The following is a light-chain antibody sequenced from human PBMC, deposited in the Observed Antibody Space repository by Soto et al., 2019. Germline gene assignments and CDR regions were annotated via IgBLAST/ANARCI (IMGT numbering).Light chain of an antibody. J-gene: IGLJ1*01. Sequence: QSVLTQPPSVSAAAGQTATISCSGSSSTIGSNYVSWFQQLPGTAPKLLIYDNDRRPSGIPDRFSGSKSGTSATLDITGLQTGDEADYFCGTWDSSRKGPYVFGSGIKVTVL. CDR3: GTWDSSRKGPYV. V-gene: IGLV1-51*01. CDR2: DND. CDR1: SSTIGSNY.